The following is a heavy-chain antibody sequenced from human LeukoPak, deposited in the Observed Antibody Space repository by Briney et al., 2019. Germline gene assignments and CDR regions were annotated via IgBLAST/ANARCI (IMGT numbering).Heavy chain of an antibody. J-gene: IGHJ4*02. CDR2: IIPIFGTA. Sequence: SVKVSCKASGGTFISYAISWVRQAHGQGNEWMGRIIPIFGTANYAQKLQGRVTITTDESTSTAYMELSSLRSEDTAVYYCARDRIAAAGDFDYWGQGTLVTVSS. CDR1: GGTFISYA. D-gene: IGHD6-13*01. V-gene: IGHV1-69*05. CDR3: ARDRIAAAGDFDY.